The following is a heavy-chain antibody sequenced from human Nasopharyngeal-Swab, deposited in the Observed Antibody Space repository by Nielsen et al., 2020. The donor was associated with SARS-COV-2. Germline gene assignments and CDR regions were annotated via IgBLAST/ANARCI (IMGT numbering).Heavy chain of an antibody. Sequence: WIRQPPGKGLEWVSYIGSSGGATYYADSVKGRFTISRDNAKKSLYLQMNSLRAEDTALYYCAKVLGPMVRGVIGYFDYWGQGTLVTVSS. V-gene: IGHV3-11*01. CDR3: AKVLGPMVRGVIGYFDY. J-gene: IGHJ4*02. D-gene: IGHD3-10*01. CDR2: IGSSGGAT.